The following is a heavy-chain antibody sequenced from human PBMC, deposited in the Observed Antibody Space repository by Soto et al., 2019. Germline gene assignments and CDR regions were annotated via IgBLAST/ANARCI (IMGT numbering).Heavy chain of an antibody. D-gene: IGHD2-15*01. CDR3: ARGALVVVVVAATPVFDY. J-gene: IGHJ4*02. V-gene: IGHV4-34*01. Sequence: SETLSLTCAVYGGSFSGYYWSWIRQPPGKGLEWIGEINHSGSTNYNPSLKSRVTISVDTSKNQFSLKLSSVTAADTAVYYCARGALVVVVVAATPVFDYWGQGTLVTVSS. CDR1: GGSFSGYY. CDR2: INHSGST.